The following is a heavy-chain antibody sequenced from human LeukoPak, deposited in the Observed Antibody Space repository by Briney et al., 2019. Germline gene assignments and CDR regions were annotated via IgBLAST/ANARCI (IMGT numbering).Heavy chain of an antibody. CDR2: IIPIFGTA. J-gene: IGHJ5*02. V-gene: IGHV1-69*05. Sequence: GASVKVSCKASGGTFSSYAVSWVRQAPGQGLEWMGGIIPIFGTANYAQKFQGRVTITTDESTSTTYMELSSLRSEDTAVYYCARDRVRSSTSCLGAWGQGTLVTVSS. CDR1: GGTFSSYA. CDR3: ARDRVRSSTSCLGA. D-gene: IGHD2-2*01.